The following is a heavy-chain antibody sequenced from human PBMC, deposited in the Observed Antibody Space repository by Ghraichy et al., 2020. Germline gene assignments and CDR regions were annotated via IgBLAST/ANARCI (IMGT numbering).Heavy chain of an antibody. Sequence: GESLNISCAASGFTFSSYAMSWVRQAPGKRLEWVSAISGSGGSTYYADSVKGRFTISRDNSKNTLYLQMNSLRAEDTAVYYCAKERIVVVPAAILYWGQGTLVTVSS. J-gene: IGHJ4*02. CDR1: GFTFSSYA. CDR3: AKERIVVVPAAILY. V-gene: IGHV3-23*01. D-gene: IGHD2-2*01. CDR2: ISGSGGST.